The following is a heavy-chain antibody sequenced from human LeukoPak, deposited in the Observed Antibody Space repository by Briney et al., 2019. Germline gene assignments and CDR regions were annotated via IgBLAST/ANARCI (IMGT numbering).Heavy chain of an antibody. D-gene: IGHD3-16*02. V-gene: IGHV3-64*01. Sequence: GGSLRLSCAASGFTFSSYAMHWVRQAPRKRLEYVSAISSNGGSTYYANSVKGRFTISRDNSKNTLYLQMGSLRAEDMAVYYCARNTGSYPPNYFDYWGQGTLVTVSS. J-gene: IGHJ4*02. CDR3: ARNTGSYPPNYFDY. CDR1: GFTFSSYA. CDR2: ISSNGGST.